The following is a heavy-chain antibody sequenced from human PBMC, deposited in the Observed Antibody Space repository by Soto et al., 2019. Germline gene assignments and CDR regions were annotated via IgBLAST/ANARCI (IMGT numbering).Heavy chain of an antibody. J-gene: IGHJ6*02. CDR3: ARDPERFFNYGMDV. CDR2: ISAYNGNT. CDR1: GYTFASYG. D-gene: IGHD3-3*01. Sequence: GASVKVSCKASGYTFASYGINWVRQAPGQGLEWMGWISAYNGNTNYAQKFQGRVTMTTDTPTSTAYMELRSQRSDDTAVYYCARDPERFFNYGMDVWGQGTTVTVSS. V-gene: IGHV1-18*01.